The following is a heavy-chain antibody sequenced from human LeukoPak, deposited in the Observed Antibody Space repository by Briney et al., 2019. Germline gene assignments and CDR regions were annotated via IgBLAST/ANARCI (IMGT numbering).Heavy chain of an antibody. CDR2: ISSSSNYI. V-gene: IGHV3-21*01. CDR3: ARTSTIGYHLYYGMDV. CDR1: GFTFSTYS. D-gene: IGHD6-25*01. Sequence: GGSLRLSCASSGFTFSTYSMNWVRQAPGKGLEWVSSISSSSNYIYYADSMRGRFTISRDNAENSLYLQMNSLRAEDTAVYYCARTSTIGYHLYYGMDVWGQGTTVTVSS. J-gene: IGHJ6*02.